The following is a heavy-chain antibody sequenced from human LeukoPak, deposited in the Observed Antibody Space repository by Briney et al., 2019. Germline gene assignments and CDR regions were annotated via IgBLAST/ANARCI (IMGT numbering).Heavy chain of an antibody. J-gene: IGHJ5*02. V-gene: IGHV4-39*01. D-gene: IGHD3-3*02. CDR3: ARHLELLAWFDP. CDR1: GGSISSSAFY. CDR2: IYYSGTT. Sequence: SDTLSLTCAVSGGSISSSAFYCGWIRQPPGKGLEWIGTIYYSGTTYYNPSLKSRVTISVDTSKNQFSLNLSSVTAADTALYYCARHLELLAWFDPWGQGTLVTVSS.